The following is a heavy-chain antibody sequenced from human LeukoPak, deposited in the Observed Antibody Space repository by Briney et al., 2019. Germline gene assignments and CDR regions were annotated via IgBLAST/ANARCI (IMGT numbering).Heavy chain of an antibody. CDR2: IVVGSGNT. V-gene: IGHV1-58*01. D-gene: IGHD3-22*01. Sequence: SVKVSCKASGFTFTSSAVQWVRQARGQRLEWIGWIVVGSGNTNYAQKFQERVTITRDMSTSTAYMELSSLRSEDTAVYYCAAGLGDTSGYYYVFGLSWGQGTLVTVPS. CDR1: GFTFTSSA. CDR3: AAGLGDTSGYYYVFGLS. J-gene: IGHJ4*02.